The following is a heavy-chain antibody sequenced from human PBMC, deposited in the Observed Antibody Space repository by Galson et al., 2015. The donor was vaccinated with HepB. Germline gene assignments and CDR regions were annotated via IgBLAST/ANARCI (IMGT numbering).Heavy chain of an antibody. D-gene: IGHD3-3*01. CDR1: GFTFSSYS. CDR3: ARDGDFWSGQYYYYYMDV. CDR2: ISSSSSTI. J-gene: IGHJ6*03. V-gene: IGHV3-48*01. Sequence: SLRLSCAASGFTFSSYSMNWVRQAPGKGLEWVSYISSSSSTIYYADSVKGRFTISRDNAKNSLYLRMNSLRAEDTAVYYCARDGDFWSGQYYYYYMDVWGKGTTVTVSS.